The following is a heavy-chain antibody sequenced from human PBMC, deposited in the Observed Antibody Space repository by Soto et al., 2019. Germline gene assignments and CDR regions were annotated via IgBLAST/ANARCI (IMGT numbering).Heavy chain of an antibody. Sequence: EVQLLESGGDMVQPGGSLRLSCEVSGFTFSVFGMSWVRQAPGKGLEWVSAINGRGSDSTYYAESVKGRFTISRDISKNTLYLQMNTLRAEDTALYFCAKSYSTNWYDYFDSWGQGTLVTVSS. CDR3: AKSYSTNWYDYFDS. CDR1: GFTFSVFG. J-gene: IGHJ4*02. CDR2: INGRGSDST. V-gene: IGHV3-23*01. D-gene: IGHD6-13*01.